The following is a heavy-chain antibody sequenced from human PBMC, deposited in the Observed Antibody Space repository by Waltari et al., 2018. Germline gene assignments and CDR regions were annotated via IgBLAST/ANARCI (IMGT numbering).Heavy chain of an antibody. V-gene: IGHV3-7*01. Sequence: EVQLVESGGGLVQPGGSLRLSCAASGFTFSSSWMRWVRQAPGKGLEWVANIKQDGSEKYYVDSVKGRFTISRDNAKNSLYLQMNSLRAEDTAVYYCARDLEMVYAVDYWGQGTLVTVSS. CDR2: IKQDGSEK. J-gene: IGHJ4*02. CDR1: GFTFSSSW. CDR3: ARDLEMVYAVDY. D-gene: IGHD2-8*01.